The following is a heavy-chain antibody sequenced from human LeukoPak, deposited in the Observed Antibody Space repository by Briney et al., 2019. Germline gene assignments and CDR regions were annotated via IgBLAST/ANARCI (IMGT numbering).Heavy chain of an antibody. Sequence: ASVKVPCKASGYTFTSYGISWVRQAPGQGLEWMGWISAYNGNTNYAQKFQGRVTLTRDTSISTAYMEVSRLRSDDTAMYYCARGPTTVTTGKVNYYMDVWGKGTTVTVSS. D-gene: IGHD4-17*01. CDR2: ISAYNGNT. V-gene: IGHV1-18*01. CDR3: ARGPTTVTTGKVNYYMDV. CDR1: GYTFTSYG. J-gene: IGHJ6*03.